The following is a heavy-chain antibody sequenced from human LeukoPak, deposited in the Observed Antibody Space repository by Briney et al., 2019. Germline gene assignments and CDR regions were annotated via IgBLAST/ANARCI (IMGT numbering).Heavy chain of an antibody. V-gene: IGHV3-53*01. J-gene: IGHJ4*02. D-gene: IGHD1-26*01. CDR1: GFTVSSNY. Sequence: GGSLRLSCAASGFTVSSNYMSWVRQAPGKGLEWVSVIYSGGSTYYADSVKGRFTISRDNAKNTLYLQMNSLRAEDTAVYYCARVVGARAVDYFDYWGQGTLVTVSS. CDR2: IYSGGST. CDR3: ARVVGARAVDYFDY.